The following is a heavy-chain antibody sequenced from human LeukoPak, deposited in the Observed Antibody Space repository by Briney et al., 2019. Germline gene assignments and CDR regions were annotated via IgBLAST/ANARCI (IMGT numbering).Heavy chain of an antibody. CDR1: GGSVTTYY. J-gene: IGHJ5*02. V-gene: IGHV4-4*07. D-gene: IGHD3-22*01. CDR3: AIEATVVRSTIT. Sequence: PSETLSLTCTVSGGSVTTYYWSWLPQSAGRGLEWIGHISTSGTTTYNPSLKSRVTMSVDTSKNQFSFKLTGVASADRAAYYSAIEATVVRSTITWGQGTLVTVSS. CDR2: ISTSGTT.